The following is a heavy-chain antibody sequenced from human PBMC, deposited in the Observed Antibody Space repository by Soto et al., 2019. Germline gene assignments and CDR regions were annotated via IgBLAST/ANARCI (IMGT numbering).Heavy chain of an antibody. CDR3: ARARTARYSSSWYVGGYYYGMDV. J-gene: IGHJ6*02. CDR2: MNPNSGNT. D-gene: IGHD6-13*01. Sequence: GASVKVSCKASGYTFTSYDINWVRQATGQGLEWMGWMNPNSGNTGYAQKFQGRVTMTRNTSISTAHMELSSLRSEDTAVYYCARARTARYSSSWYVGGYYYGMDVWGQGTTVTVSS. CDR1: GYTFTSYD. V-gene: IGHV1-8*01.